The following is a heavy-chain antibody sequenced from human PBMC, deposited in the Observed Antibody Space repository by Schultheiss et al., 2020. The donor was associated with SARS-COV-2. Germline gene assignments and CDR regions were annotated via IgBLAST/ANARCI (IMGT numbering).Heavy chain of an antibody. CDR3: ARVPYGYSSSWGWYFDL. D-gene: IGHD6-13*01. Sequence: SQTLSLTCTVSGGSISSYYWNWIRQPPGKGLEWIGYIYYSGSTNYSPSLKSRVTISVDTSKNQFSLKLSSVTAADTAVYYCARVPYGYSSSWGWYFDLWGRGTLVTVSS. V-gene: IGHV4-59*01. CDR1: GGSISSYY. CDR2: IYYSGST. J-gene: IGHJ2*01.